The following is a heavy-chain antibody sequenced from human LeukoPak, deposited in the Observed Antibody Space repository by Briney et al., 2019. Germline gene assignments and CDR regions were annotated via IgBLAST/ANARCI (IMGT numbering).Heavy chain of an antibody. J-gene: IGHJ5*02. D-gene: IGHD3-22*01. CDR3: ARPYYYDSRIDP. Sequence: PSETLSLTCTVSGGSISSHSWSWIRQPPGKGLEWIGYIYYSGSTYYNPSLKNRVSISVDTSKNQFSLNLSSVTAADTAVYYCARPYYYDSRIDPWGQGTLVTVSS. CDR2: IYYSGST. CDR1: GGSISSHS. V-gene: IGHV4-59*08.